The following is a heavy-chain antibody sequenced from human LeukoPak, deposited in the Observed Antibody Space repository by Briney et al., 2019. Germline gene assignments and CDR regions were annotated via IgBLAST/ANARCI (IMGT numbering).Heavy chain of an antibody. D-gene: IGHD3-22*01. CDR2: IYYSGST. CDR1: GYSISSGYY. CDR3: ARSSGYYDSSGWVFSLAQHDY. J-gene: IGHJ4*02. Sequence: SETLSLTCTVSGYSISSGYYWGWIRQPPGKGLEWIGYIYYSGSTNYNPSLKSRVTISVDTSKNQFSLKLSSVTAADTAVYYCARSSGYYDSSGWVFSLAQHDYWGQGTLVTVSS. V-gene: IGHV4-61*01.